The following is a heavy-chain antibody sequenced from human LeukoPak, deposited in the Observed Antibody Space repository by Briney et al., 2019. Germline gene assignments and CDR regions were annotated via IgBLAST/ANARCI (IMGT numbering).Heavy chain of an antibody. J-gene: IGHJ4*02. CDR2: ITGHGTST. CDR3: NYYGSGSYYIPFDY. Sequence: PGGSLRLSCAASGLTFSSYAMNWVRQTPGKGLEWVSSITGHGTSTYYANSVKGRFTVSRDNSKNTLYLQMNSLRAEDTAVYYCNYYGSGSYYIPFDYWGQGTLVTVSS. CDR1: GLTFSSYA. D-gene: IGHD3-10*01. V-gene: IGHV3-23*01.